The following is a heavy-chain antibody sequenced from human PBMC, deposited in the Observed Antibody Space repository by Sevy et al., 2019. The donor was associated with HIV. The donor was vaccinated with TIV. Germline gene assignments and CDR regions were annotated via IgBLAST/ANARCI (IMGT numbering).Heavy chain of an antibody. J-gene: IGHJ4*02. Sequence: GGSLRLSCAGSGFIFNSYVMSWVRQAPGEGLEWVSGISGSGGSTYYADSMKGRFTISRDNFNKKVYLEMNSLRAEDTAVYYCAGSHQLPIDYWGQGTLVTVSS. CDR3: AGSHQLPIDY. CDR1: GFIFNSYV. V-gene: IGHV3-23*01. CDR2: ISGSGGST. D-gene: IGHD2-2*01.